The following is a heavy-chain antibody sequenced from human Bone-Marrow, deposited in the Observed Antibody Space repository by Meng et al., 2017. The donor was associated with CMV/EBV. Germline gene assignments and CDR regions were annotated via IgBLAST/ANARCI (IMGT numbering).Heavy chain of an antibody. Sequence: LSCAASGVTFSNNWMHWVRQVPGKGLVWVSRVNSDGSSTSYADSVKGRFTISRDNAKNTLYLQMNSLAAEDAAIYYCVTDNNGYFSSWGQGALVTRLL. V-gene: IGHV3-74*01. D-gene: IGHD3-22*01. J-gene: IGHJ5*02. CDR1: GVTFSNNW. CDR2: VNSDGSST. CDR3: VTDNNGYFSS.